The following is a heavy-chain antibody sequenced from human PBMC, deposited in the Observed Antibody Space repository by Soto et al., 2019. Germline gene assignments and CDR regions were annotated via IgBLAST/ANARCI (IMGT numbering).Heavy chain of an antibody. CDR2: IWYDGSNK. CDR3: ARDKGYGVLLNWFDP. CDR1: GFTFSSYG. J-gene: IGHJ5*02. D-gene: IGHD4-17*01. Sequence: GGSLRLSCAASGFTFSSYGMHWVRQAPGKGLEWVAVIWYDGSNKYYADSVKGRFTISRDNSKNTLYLQMNSLRAEDTAVYYCARDKGYGVLLNWFDPWGQGTLVTVS. V-gene: IGHV3-33*01.